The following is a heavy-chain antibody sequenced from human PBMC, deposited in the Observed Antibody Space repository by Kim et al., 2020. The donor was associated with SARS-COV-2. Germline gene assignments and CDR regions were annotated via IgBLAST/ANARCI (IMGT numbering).Heavy chain of an antibody. CDR2: IDPSDSYT. V-gene: IGHV5-10-1*01. CDR3: ARVLRLGYCSGGSCYYDY. CDR1: GYSFTSYW. Sequence: GESLKISCKGSGYSFTSYWISWVRQMPGKGLEWMGRIDPSDSYTNYSPSFQGHVTISADKSISTAYLQWSSLKASDTAMYYCARVLRLGYCSGGSCYYDYWGQGTLVTVSS. D-gene: IGHD2-15*01. J-gene: IGHJ4*02.